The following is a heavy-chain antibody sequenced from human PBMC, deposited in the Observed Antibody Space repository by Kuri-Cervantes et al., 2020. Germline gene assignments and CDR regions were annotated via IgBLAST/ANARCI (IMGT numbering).Heavy chain of an antibody. Sequence: ASVKVSCKASGYSFTSHYIHWVRQAPGQGLEWMGVVNPSGGSTSYAQKFQGRVTMTRDTSTSTIYMELSSLRSDDTAVYYCARDVGARANYYGSGSSYPDVWGQGTTVPSP. CDR1: GYSFTSHY. CDR2: VNPSGGST. CDR3: ARDVGARANYYGSGSSYPDV. D-gene: IGHD3-10*01. J-gene: IGHJ6*02. V-gene: IGHV1-46*01.